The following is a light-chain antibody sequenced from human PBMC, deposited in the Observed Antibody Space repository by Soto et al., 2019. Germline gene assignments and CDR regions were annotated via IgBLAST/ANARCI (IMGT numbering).Light chain of an antibody. V-gene: IGKV1-5*03. J-gene: IGKJ2*01. CDR3: QQSKTLYT. CDR2: QTS. CDR1: ESISKY. Sequence: DIPMTQSPATLSASVGDRVTLTCRASESISKYLAWYQQKPGKAPKLLIYQTSSLESGVPSRFSGSGSGTEFTLTISSLQPDDFATYYCQQSKTLYTFGQGTKLETK.